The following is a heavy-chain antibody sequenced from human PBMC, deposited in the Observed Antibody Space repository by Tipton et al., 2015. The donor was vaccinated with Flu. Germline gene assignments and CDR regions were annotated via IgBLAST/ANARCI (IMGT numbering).Heavy chain of an antibody. V-gene: IGHV4-38-2*02. CDR2: IHYSGSP. CDR3: ARDPSLGMPDYFDS. Sequence: TLSLTCTVSGDSMRSDYFWAWIRQAPGKGLEWICNIHYSGSPHYNPSLKSRVTITVDTSKNQFSLQLRSVTAADTAVYYCARDPSLGMPDYFDSWGQGTLVTASS. J-gene: IGHJ4*02. CDR1: GDSMRSDYF. D-gene: IGHD2-2*01.